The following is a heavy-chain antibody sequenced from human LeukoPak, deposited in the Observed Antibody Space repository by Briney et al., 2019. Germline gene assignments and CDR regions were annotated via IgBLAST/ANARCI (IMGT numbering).Heavy chain of an antibody. J-gene: IGHJ4*02. D-gene: IGHD4-17*01. CDR3: ACGDNDV. CDR2: ITQDGSEK. Sequence: GGSLRLSCAASGFTFSSHWLTWVRQAPGKGLEWVASITQDGSEKYVDSVKGRLTIPRDNAKSSLYLQMTSQKATDSAVYYCACGDNDVWGQGTLVTVSS. CDR1: GFTFSSHW. V-gene: IGHV3-7*01.